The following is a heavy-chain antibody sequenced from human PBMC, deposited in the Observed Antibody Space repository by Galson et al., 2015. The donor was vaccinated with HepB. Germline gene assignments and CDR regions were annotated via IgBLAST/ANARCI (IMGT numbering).Heavy chain of an antibody. V-gene: IGHV4-59*01. CDR2: MNHSGST. CDR1: GGSISSSY. J-gene: IGHJ4*02. D-gene: IGHD6-13*01. CDR3: AREGASGIDDF. Sequence: QVQLQESGPRLVKPSETLSLTCTVSGGSISSSYCHWIRQPPGKGLEWIGCMNHSGSTSYNPSLKSRAAISVDTSNNQFSLKLRSVSAADTAIYYCAREGASGIDDFWGQGTLVTVSS.